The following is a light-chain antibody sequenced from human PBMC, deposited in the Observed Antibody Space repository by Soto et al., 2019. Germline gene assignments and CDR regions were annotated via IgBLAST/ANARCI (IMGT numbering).Light chain of an antibody. Sequence: QSALTQPASVSGSPGQSITIPCTGTSSDVGGYNYVSWYQQHPGKAPKLMIYEVTNRPSGVSYRFSGSKSGNTASLTISGLQAADEADYYCSSYTSSSTLVFGVGTKLTVL. CDR2: EVT. CDR3: SSYTSSSTLV. CDR1: SSDVGGYNY. V-gene: IGLV2-14*01. J-gene: IGLJ2*01.